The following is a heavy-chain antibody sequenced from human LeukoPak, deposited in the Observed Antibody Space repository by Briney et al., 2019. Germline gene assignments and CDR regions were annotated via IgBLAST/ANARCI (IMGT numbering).Heavy chain of an antibody. V-gene: IGHV3-48*01. J-gene: IGHJ4*02. Sequence: GGSLRLSCAASGFTFSSYSMNWVRQAPGKGLEWVSYISSSSSTIYYADSVKGRFTISRDNAKNSLYLQMNSLRAEDTAVYYCGREIQAPGKTLEYWGQGTLVTVSS. CDR1: GFTFSSYS. CDR3: GREIQAPGKTLEY. CDR2: ISSSSSTI.